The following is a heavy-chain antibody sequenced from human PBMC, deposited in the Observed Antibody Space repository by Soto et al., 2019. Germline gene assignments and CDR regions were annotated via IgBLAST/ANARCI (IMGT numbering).Heavy chain of an antibody. D-gene: IGHD3-10*01. V-gene: IGHV4-31*03. J-gene: IGHJ6*02. CDR2: IYYSGST. CDR1: GGSISSGGYY. Sequence: QVQLQESGPGLVKPSQTLSLTCTVSGGSISSGGYYWSWIRQHPGKALEWIGYIYYSGSTYYNPSLKSRVTISVDTSKTQVSPKLSSVTATDTAVYYCARRWGCMNSIIYNFDMYVSGQGTTVTVSS. CDR3: ARRWGCMNSIIYNFDMYV.